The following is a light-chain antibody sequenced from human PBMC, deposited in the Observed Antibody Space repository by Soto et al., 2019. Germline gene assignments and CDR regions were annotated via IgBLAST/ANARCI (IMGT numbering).Light chain of an antibody. Sequence: EIVLTQSPGTLSLSPGERATLSCRASESVSSDSLAWYQQKPGQAPRLLVYGASNRATATPDRFSGSGSGTDFTLTISRLEPEDFAVYSCQQYGSSPYTFGQGTKVEI. CDR2: GAS. CDR3: QQYGSSPYT. CDR1: ESVSSDS. V-gene: IGKV3-20*01. J-gene: IGKJ2*01.